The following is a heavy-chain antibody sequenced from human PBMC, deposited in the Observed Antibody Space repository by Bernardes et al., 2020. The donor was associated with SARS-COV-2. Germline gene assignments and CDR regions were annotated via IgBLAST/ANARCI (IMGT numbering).Heavy chain of an antibody. CDR1: GFTFSSYA. Sequence: GGSLRLSCSASGFTFSSYAMHWVRQAPGKGLEYVSAISSNGGSTYYADSVKGRFTISRDNSKNTLYLQMSSLRAEDTAVYYCVKGRGYCSSTSCHIPFGYWGQGTLVTVSS. V-gene: IGHV3-64D*06. D-gene: IGHD2-2*02. CDR3: VKGRGYCSSTSCHIPFGY. CDR2: ISSNGGST. J-gene: IGHJ4*02.